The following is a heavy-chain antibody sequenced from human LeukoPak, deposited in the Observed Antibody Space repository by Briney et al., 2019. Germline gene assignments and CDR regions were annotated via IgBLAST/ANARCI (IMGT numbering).Heavy chain of an antibody. CDR3: ARLPAVAGTAFDY. Sequence: TSETLSLTCTVSGGSISSSSYYWGWIRQPPGKGLEWIGSIYYTGSTYYNPSLKSRVTISVDTSKNQFSLKLSSVTAADTAVYYCARLPAVAGTAFDYWGQGTLVTVSS. J-gene: IGHJ4*02. D-gene: IGHD6-19*01. CDR1: GGSISSSSYY. CDR2: IYYTGST. V-gene: IGHV4-39*01.